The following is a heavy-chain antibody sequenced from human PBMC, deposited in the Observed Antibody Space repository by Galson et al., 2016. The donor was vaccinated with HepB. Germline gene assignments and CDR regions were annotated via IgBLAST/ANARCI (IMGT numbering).Heavy chain of an antibody. CDR1: GYSFATHW. V-gene: IGHV5-51*01. CDR3: VKSRNSSWLKYFPQ. J-gene: IGHJ1*01. Sequence: QSGAEVKKPGESLKISCKGSGYSFATHWIGWVRQLPGKGLEWIGIIYPGDSDTRYSPSFQGQVTISADKSISTPYLQWGPLKASDPAIYYCVKSRNSSWLKYFPQWGQGTVVTVSS. CDR2: IYPGDSDT. D-gene: IGHD6-13*01.